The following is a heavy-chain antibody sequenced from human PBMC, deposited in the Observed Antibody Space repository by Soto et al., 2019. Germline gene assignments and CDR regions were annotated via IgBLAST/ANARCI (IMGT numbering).Heavy chain of an antibody. J-gene: IGHJ6*02. CDR1: GFTFSGYS. CDR3: ARGFRNGFTV. CDR2: ISGPSIYI. D-gene: IGHD2-8*01. V-gene: IGHV3-21*01. Sequence: EVQLVESGGGLVKPWGSLRLSCVASGFTFSGYSINWVRQAPGKGLEWVSYISGPSIYIYYADSVKGRFTISRDNAKSAVYLQMNSLRAEDTAVYYCARGFRNGFTVWGQGTTVSVSS.